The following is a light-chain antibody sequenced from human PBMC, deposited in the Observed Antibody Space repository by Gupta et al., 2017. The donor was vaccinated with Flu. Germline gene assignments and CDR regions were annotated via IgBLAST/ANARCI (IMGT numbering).Light chain of an antibody. V-gene: IGLV2-14*02. CDR2: EGS. CDR1: SSGFGGYNV. J-gene: IGLJ2*01. CDR3: ISYPKSSDPVV. Sequence: ITRYCTGTSSGFGGYNVVYWYQQHPGQAPKLMLYEGSIRPSGVSTRFSGSKSGNTASLTISWLQAEDEADYYCISYPKSSDPVVFGGGTKLTVL.